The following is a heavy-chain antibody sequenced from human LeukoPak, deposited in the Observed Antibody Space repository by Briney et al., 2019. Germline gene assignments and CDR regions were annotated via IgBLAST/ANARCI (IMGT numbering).Heavy chain of an antibody. CDR1: GDSVYSNDAA. V-gene: IGHV6-1*01. CDR2: TFYRSKRKN. Sequence: SQTLSLTCVISGDSVYSNDAAWNWIRQSPSRGLEWLGRTFYRSKRKNDYAVSMRSRITINPDTSKNQFSLQLNSVSPEDAAMYFCAKERGYSSSWFEAWGQGTLVTVSS. D-gene: IGHD6-13*01. CDR3: AKERGYSSSWFEA. J-gene: IGHJ5*02.